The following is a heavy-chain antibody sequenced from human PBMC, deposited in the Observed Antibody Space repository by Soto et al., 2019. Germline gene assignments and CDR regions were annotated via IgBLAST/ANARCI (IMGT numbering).Heavy chain of an antibody. J-gene: IGHJ5*02. Sequence: EVQLVESGGGLVQPGGSLRLSCAASGFTFSSYWMHWVRQAPGKGLVWVSRINSDGSSTSCADSVKGRFTISRDNAKNTLYLQMNSLRAEDTAVYYCAREWTYYDFWSGSQSHWFDPWGQGTLVTVSS. D-gene: IGHD3-3*01. CDR2: INSDGSST. CDR3: AREWTYYDFWSGSQSHWFDP. V-gene: IGHV3-74*01. CDR1: GFTFSSYW.